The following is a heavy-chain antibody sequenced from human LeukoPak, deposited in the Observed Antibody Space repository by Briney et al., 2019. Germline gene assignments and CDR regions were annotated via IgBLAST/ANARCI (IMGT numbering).Heavy chain of an antibody. CDR3: AKWGISYYGSGSYYGFDY. CDR1: GFTFSSYG. V-gene: IGHV3-30*18. Sequence: GRSLRLSCAASGFTFSSYGMHWVRQAPGKGLEWAAVISYDGSNKYYADSVKGRFTISRDNSKNTLYLQMNSLRAEDTAVYYCAKWGISYYGSGSYYGFDYWGQGTLVTVSS. J-gene: IGHJ4*02. D-gene: IGHD3-10*01. CDR2: ISYDGSNK.